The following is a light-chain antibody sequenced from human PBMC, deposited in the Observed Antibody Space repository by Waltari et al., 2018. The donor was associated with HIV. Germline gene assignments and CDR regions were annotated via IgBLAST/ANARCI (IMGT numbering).Light chain of an antibody. J-gene: IGLJ2*01. CDR2: NNN. CDR1: SSNIGSNA. CDR3: AVWDDSLNGLVV. Sequence: QSVLTQPPSASATPGQRVTISYSGSSSNIGSNAVNWYQQLPGMAPKLLIYNNNQRPSGVPDRCTGSKSGTSASLAISGLQSEDEADYYCAVWDDSLNGLVVFGGGTRLTVL. V-gene: IGLV1-44*01.